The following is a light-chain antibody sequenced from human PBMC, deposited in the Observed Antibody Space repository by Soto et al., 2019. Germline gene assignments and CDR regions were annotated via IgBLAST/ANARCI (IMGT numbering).Light chain of an antibody. J-gene: IGKJ4*01. CDR1: QAISSY. CDR3: QQLNDYPLT. V-gene: IGKV1-9*01. Sequence: DIQLTQSPSFLSASVRDRVTITCRASQAISSYLAWYQQKTGKAPDLLIYAASTLQSGVPSRFSGSGSGTEFTLTISSLQPEDFATYYCQQLNDYPLTFGGGTKVEIK. CDR2: AAS.